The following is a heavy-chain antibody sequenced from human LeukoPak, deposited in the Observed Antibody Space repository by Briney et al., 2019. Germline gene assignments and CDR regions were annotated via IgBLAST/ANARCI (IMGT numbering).Heavy chain of an antibody. CDR3: AANFDF. D-gene: IGHD2-8*01. CDR1: GFTFSNYG. CDR2: IWYDESNK. J-gene: IGHJ4*02. V-gene: IGHV3-33*01. Sequence: GGSLRLSCAASGFTFSNYGMHWVRQAPGKGLEWVAIIWYDESNKYYADSVKGRFTISRDNSKNTLYLEMNSLRAEDTAVYYCAANFDFWGQGTLVTVSS.